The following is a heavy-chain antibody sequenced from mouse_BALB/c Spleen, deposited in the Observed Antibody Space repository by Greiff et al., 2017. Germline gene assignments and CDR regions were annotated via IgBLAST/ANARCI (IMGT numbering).Heavy chain of an antibody. J-gene: IGHJ4*01. CDR1: GYSITSGYS. CDR3: ARGPFTTATLYAMDC. V-gene: IGHV3-1*02. CDR2: IHYSGST. Sequence: EVQLQESGPDLVKPSQSLSLTCTVTGYSITSGYSWHWIRQFPGNKLEWMGYIHYSGSTNYNPSLKSRISITRDTSKNQFFLQLNSVTTEDTATYYCARGPFTTATLYAMDCWGQGTSVTVSS. D-gene: IGHD1-2*01.